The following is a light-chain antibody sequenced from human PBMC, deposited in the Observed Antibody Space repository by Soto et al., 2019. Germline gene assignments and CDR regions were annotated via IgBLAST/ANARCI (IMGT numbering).Light chain of an antibody. J-gene: IGKJ5*01. CDR2: DAS. CDR1: QSVWTY. CDR3: QQLNNGMMST. V-gene: IGKV3-11*01. Sequence: ILLTPSPATQPKSPGEIATLSCRASQSVWTYLAWYQQKRGQAPRLLMYDASNRASGVPARFSGSGSGTDFTLTISSLEPEDFAVYYCQQLNNGMMSTSGQGRLVEFK.